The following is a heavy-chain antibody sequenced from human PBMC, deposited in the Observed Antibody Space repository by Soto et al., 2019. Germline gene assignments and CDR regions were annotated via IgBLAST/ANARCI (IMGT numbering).Heavy chain of an antibody. CDR2: IIPILGIA. CDR1: GGTFSSYT. CDR3: ARDRRGYSGYAPGYYYYMDV. J-gene: IGHJ6*03. Sequence: SVKVSCKASGGTFSSYTISWVRQAPGQGLEWMGRIIPILGIANYAQKFQGRVTITADKSTSTAYMELSSLRSEDTAVYYCARDRRGYSGYAPGYYYYMDVSGKGTTVTVSS. V-gene: IGHV1-69*04. D-gene: IGHD5-12*01.